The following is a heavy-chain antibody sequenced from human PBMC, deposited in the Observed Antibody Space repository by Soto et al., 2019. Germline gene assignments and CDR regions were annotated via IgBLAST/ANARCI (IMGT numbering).Heavy chain of an antibody. J-gene: IGHJ6*02. CDR2: IYHSGST. V-gene: IGHV4-38-2*01. CDR1: GYSISSGYY. D-gene: IGHD1-1*01. CDR3: ATRWNWNVPGGKTRDYYYGMDV. Sequence: PSETLSLTCAVSGYSISSGYYWGWIRQPPGKGLEWIGSIYHSGSTYYNPSLKSRVTISVDTSKNQFSLKLSSVTAADTAVYYCATRWNWNVPGGKTRDYYYGMDVWGQGTTVTVSS.